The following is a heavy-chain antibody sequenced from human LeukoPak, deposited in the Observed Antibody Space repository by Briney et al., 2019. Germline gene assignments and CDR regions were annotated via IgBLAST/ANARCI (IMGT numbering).Heavy chain of an antibody. Sequence: GGSLRLSCAASGFTFSSYSMNWVRQAPGKGLEWVSSISSSSSYIYYADSVKGRFTISRDNAKNSLYLQMNSLRAEDTAVYYCARGHYYGSGSYDYYFDYWGQGTLVTVSS. CDR2: ISSSSSYI. J-gene: IGHJ4*02. CDR1: GFTFSSYS. CDR3: ARGHYYGSGSYDYYFDY. V-gene: IGHV3-21*01. D-gene: IGHD3-10*01.